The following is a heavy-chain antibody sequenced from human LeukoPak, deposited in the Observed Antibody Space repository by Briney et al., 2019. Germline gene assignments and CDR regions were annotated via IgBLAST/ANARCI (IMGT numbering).Heavy chain of an antibody. CDR2: ISVSAGST. Sequence: GGSLRLSCAASGFTFSTYAMSWVRQAPGKGLEWVSAISVSAGSTYYADSVKGRFTISRDNAKNSLYLQMNSLRAEDTAVYYCARVRAFMWTVFDYWGQGTPVTVSS. J-gene: IGHJ4*02. CDR3: ARVRAFMWTVFDY. D-gene: IGHD3/OR15-3a*01. CDR1: GFTFSTYA. V-gene: IGHV3-23*01.